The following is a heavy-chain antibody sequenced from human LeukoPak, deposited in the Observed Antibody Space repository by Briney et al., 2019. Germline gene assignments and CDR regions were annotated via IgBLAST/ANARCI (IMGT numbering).Heavy chain of an antibody. CDR2: TYYSGST. D-gene: IGHD3-10*01. Sequence: PSETLSLTCTVSGGSISSYYWSWIRQPPGKGLERIGYTYYSGSTNYNPSLESRVTISIDTSKNQFSLKLSSVTAADTAVYYCASSFRSGNYSYYFDYWGQGSLVTVSS. J-gene: IGHJ4*02. V-gene: IGHV4-59*01. CDR1: GGSISSYY. CDR3: ASSFRSGNYSYYFDY.